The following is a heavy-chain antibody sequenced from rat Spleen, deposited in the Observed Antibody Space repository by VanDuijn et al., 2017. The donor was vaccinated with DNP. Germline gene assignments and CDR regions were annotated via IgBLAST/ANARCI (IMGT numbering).Heavy chain of an antibody. V-gene: IGHV5-25*01. CDR3: IRWNSGHFDY. Sequence: EAQLVESGGGLVQPGRSLKLSCAASGFTFSNYDMAWVRQAPTQGLEWVASISPSGGNTFYRDSVKGRFAISRDNAKSTLYLQMNSLRSEDMATYYCIRWNSGHFDYWGQGVMVTVSS. CDR2: ISPSGGNT. J-gene: IGHJ2*01. CDR1: GFTFSNYD. D-gene: IGHD4-3*01.